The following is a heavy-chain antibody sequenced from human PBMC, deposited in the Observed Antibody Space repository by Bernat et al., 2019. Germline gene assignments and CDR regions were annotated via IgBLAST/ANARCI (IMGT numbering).Heavy chain of an antibody. V-gene: IGHV3-11*05. Sequence: HVQLVESGGGLVKPGGSLRLSCAASGFPFSDYYMSCIRQAPGKGLEWVSYISSSSSYTNYADSVKGRFTISRDNAKNSLYLQMNSLRAEDTAVYYCARGGWFLHMDVWGKGTTVTVSS. J-gene: IGHJ6*03. CDR3: ARGGWFLHMDV. CDR2: ISSSSSYT. CDR1: GFPFSDYY. D-gene: IGHD2-15*01.